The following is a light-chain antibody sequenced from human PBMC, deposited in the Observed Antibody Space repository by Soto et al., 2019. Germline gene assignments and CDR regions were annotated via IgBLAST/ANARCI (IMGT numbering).Light chain of an antibody. V-gene: IGLV2-14*01. CDR3: SSYTSSSTLVV. Sequence: QSALTQPASVSGSPGQTITISFTGTSSDVGGYNYVSWYQQHPGKAPKLMIYDVSNRPSGVSNRFSGSKSGNTASLTISGLQAEDEADYYCSSYTSSSTLVVLGEGNKLNV. CDR1: SSDVGGYNY. J-gene: IGLJ2*01. CDR2: DVS.